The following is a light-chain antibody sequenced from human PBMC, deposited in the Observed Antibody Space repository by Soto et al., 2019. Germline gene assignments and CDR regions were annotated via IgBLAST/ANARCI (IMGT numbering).Light chain of an antibody. CDR3: QQSYSTPRT. CDR2: AAS. J-gene: IGKJ1*01. CDR1: QSISSY. V-gene: IGKV1-39*01. Sequence: DIQMTQSPSSLSASVGDRVTITCRASQSISSYLNWYQQKPGKAPKLLIYAASSLQSGVQSRFSGSGSGTDFTLTISSLHPEDFATYYCQQSYSTPRTFGQGTKVDIK.